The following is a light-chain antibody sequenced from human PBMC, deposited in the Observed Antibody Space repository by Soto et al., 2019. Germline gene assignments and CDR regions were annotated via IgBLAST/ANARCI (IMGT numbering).Light chain of an antibody. CDR3: AAWDDSLNGVV. CDR2: SSN. J-gene: IGLJ2*01. V-gene: IGLV1-44*01. Sequence: QSVLTQTPSASGTPGQRVAISCSGSSSNIGSNTVNWYQQLPGTAPKLLIHSSNQRPSGVPDRFSGSKSGTSASLAISGLQSEDEADYYWAAWDDSLNGVVFGGGTKLTVL. CDR1: SSNIGSNT.